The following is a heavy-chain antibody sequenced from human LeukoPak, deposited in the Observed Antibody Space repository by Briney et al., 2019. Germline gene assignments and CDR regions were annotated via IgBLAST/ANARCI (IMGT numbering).Heavy chain of an antibody. Sequence: ASVKVSCKASGGTFSSYAISWVRQAPGQGLEWMGRIIPILGIANYAQKFQGRVTITADKSTSTAYMELSSLRSEDTAVYCCARDPDYYDSSGYSDYWGQGTLVTVSS. D-gene: IGHD3-22*01. CDR1: GGTFSSYA. J-gene: IGHJ4*02. CDR2: IIPILGIA. V-gene: IGHV1-69*04. CDR3: ARDPDYYDSSGYSDY.